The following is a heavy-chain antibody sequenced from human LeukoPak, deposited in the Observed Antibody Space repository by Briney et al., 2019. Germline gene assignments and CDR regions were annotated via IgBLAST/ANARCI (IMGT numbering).Heavy chain of an antibody. Sequence: ASVKVSCKAFGYTFTSNYMHWVRQAPGQGPEWMGVISPSGGSTTYAQKFQGRVTLTRDMSTNTDFMELTSLRSEDSALYFCTREFPSTGYFDYWGQGTLAPSPQ. CDR3: TREFPSTGYFDY. D-gene: IGHD1-1*01. V-gene: IGHV1-46*01. CDR1: GYTFTSNY. J-gene: IGHJ4*02. CDR2: ISPSGGST.